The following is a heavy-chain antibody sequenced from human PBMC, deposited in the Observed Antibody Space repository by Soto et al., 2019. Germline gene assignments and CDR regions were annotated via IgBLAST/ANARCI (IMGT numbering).Heavy chain of an antibody. V-gene: IGHV3-11*01. CDR1: GFTFSDYY. CDR2: ISSSGSTI. Sequence: GGSLRLSCAASGFTFSDYYMSWIRQAPGKGLEWVSYISSSGSTIYYADSVKGRFTISRDNAKNSLYLQMNSLRAEDTAVYYCASKGPYPVSAFDIWGQGAMVTVSS. J-gene: IGHJ3*02. D-gene: IGHD2-8*01. CDR3: ASKGPYPVSAFDI.